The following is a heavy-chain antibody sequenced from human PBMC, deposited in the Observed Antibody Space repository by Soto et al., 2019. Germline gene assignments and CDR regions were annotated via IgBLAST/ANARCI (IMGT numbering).Heavy chain of an antibody. CDR1: GATISSGDAW. CDR3: AREGAASYSYYYGTDV. CDR2: IDYSGST. J-gene: IGHJ6*02. Sequence: SETLSLTCTVSGATISSGDAWWSWIRQSPGRGLEWIGYIDYSGSTYYKPSLASRVTISVDTSKNQFFLKLNSVTAADTAVYYCAREGAASYSYYYGTDVWGQGTTVTVSS. D-gene: IGHD3-16*01. V-gene: IGHV4-30-4*01.